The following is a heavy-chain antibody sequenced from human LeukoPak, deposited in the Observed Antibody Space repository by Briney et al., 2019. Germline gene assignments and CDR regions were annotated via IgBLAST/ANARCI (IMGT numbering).Heavy chain of an antibody. J-gene: IGHJ3*02. V-gene: IGHV3-48*03. CDR1: GFTFSSYE. Sequence: VGSLRLSCAASGFTFSSYEMNWVRQAPGKGLEWVSYISSSGSTIYYADSVKGRFTISRDNAKNSLYLQMNSLRAEDTAVYYCARDSGTPDAFDIWGQGTMVTVSS. CDR2: ISSSGSTI. CDR3: ARDSGTPDAFDI.